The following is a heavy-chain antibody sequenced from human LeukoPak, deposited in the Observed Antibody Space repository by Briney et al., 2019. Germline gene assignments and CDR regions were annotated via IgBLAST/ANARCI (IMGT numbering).Heavy chain of an antibody. Sequence: GGSLRLSCAASGFTFTSYTMKWVRQAPGKGLEWVSSISSSGTSKYYADSVRGRFTIFRDNAKNSLSLQMNSLRAEDTAVYYCARVKRYGDYVGYYYMDVWGKGTTVTVSS. D-gene: IGHD4-17*01. V-gene: IGHV3-21*01. CDR2: ISSSGTSK. J-gene: IGHJ6*03. CDR3: ARVKRYGDYVGYYYMDV. CDR1: GFTFTSYT.